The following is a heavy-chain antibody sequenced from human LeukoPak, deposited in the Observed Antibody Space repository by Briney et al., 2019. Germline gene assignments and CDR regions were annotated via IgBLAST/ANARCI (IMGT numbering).Heavy chain of an antibody. J-gene: IGHJ4*02. V-gene: IGHV4-34*01. CDR2: INHSGST. Sequence: SETLSLTCAVYGGSFSGYYWSWIRQPPGKGLEWIGEINHSGSTNYNPSLKSRVTISVDTSKNQFSLKLSSATAADTAVYYCASSGQYSSSWVSDYWGQGTLVTVSS. CDR1: GGSFSGYY. CDR3: ASSGQYSSSWVSDY. D-gene: IGHD6-13*01.